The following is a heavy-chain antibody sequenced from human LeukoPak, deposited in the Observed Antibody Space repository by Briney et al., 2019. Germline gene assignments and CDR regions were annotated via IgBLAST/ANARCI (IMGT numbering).Heavy chain of an antibody. V-gene: IGHV3-48*01. Sequence: GGSLRLSCAASGFTFSSYSMNWVRQAPGKGLEWLSYISSSSRTIFYADSVKGRFTISRDNAKNSLFLQMNSLRAEDTAVYYCARGGLGYYDSTGYYWEADYFDYWGQGTLVTVSS. CDR2: ISSSSRTI. D-gene: IGHD3-22*01. CDR3: ARGGLGYYDSTGYYWEADYFDY. J-gene: IGHJ4*02. CDR1: GFTFSSYS.